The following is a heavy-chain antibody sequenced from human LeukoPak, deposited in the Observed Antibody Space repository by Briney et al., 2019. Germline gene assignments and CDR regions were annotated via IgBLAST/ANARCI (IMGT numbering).Heavy chain of an antibody. D-gene: IGHD2-2*01. CDR3: TRDNAYMFDY. J-gene: IGHJ4*02. CDR1: GFTFSNYA. CDR2: INTDGTTT. Sequence: GGSLRLSCAASGFTFSNYAMSWVRQAPGKGLMWVSHINTDGTTTTYADSVRGRFTVSRDNAKNTLYLEMSRLRAEDTAVYFCTRDNAYMFDYWGQGTQVAVSS. V-gene: IGHV3-74*01.